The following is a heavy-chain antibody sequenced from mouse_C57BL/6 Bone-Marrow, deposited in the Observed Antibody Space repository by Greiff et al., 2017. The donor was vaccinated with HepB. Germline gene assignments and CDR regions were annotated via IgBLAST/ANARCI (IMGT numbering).Heavy chain of an antibody. V-gene: IGHV14-4*01. D-gene: IGHD2-1*01. CDR1: GFNIKDDY. CDR2: IDPENGDT. CDR3: TSTLMDY. J-gene: IGHJ4*01. Sequence: DQLQQSGAELVRPGASVKLSCTASGFNIKDDYMHWVKQRPEQGLEWIGWIDPENGDTEYASKFQGKATITADTSSNTAYLQLSSLTSEDTAVYYCTSTLMDYWGQGTSVTVSS.